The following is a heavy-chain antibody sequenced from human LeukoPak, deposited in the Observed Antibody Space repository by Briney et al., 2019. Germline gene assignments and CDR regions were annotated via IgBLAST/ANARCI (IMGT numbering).Heavy chain of an antibody. CDR3: ANSYYYDSSGYDAFDI. D-gene: IGHD3-22*01. J-gene: IGHJ3*02. CDR1: GFTFSSYA. CDR2: ISYDGSNK. V-gene: IGHV3-30-3*01. Sequence: PGRSLRLSCAASGFTFSSYAMHWVRQAPGKGLEWVAVISYDGSNKYYADSVKGRFTISRDNAKNTLYLQMNSLRAEDTAVYHCANSYYYDSSGYDAFDIWGQGTMVTVSP.